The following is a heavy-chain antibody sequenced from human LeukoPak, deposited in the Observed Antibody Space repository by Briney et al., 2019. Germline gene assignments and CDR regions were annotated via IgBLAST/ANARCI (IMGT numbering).Heavy chain of an antibody. D-gene: IGHD1-26*01. Sequence: GGSLRLSCAASGFTFSSYGMHWVRQAPGKGLEWVAVISYDGSNKYYADSVKGRFTISRDNAKNSLYLQMNSLRAEDTALYYCAKSGLDSGSYGGSFDYWGQGTLVTVSS. CDR3: AKSGLDSGSYGGSFDY. J-gene: IGHJ4*02. CDR2: ISYDGSNK. V-gene: IGHV3-30*18. CDR1: GFTFSSYG.